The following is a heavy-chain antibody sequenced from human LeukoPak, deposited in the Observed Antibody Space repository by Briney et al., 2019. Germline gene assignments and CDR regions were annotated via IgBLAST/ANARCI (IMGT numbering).Heavy chain of an antibody. CDR2: ISAYNGNT. CDR3: ARGLDYGDYRMFDY. V-gene: IGHV1-18*04. CDR1: GYTFTSYG. D-gene: IGHD4-17*01. Sequence: ASVKVSCTASGYTFTSYGISWVRQAPGHGLEWMGWISAYNGNTNYAQKLQGRVTMTTDTSTSTAYMKLRSLRSDDTAVYYCARGLDYGDYRMFDYWGQGTLVTVSS. J-gene: IGHJ4*02.